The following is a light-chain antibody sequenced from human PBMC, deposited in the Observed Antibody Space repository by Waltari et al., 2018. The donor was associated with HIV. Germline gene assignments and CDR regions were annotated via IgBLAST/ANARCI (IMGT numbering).Light chain of an antibody. Sequence: EIVLTQSPGSLSVSPGERATLSCRASQSVGNSLAWYQHKPGQAPRRLIYGASTRAAGIPPRLSGSGSGTQFTLTISRLQSEDFAVYYCQHYDNWPPWTFGQGTKVEIK. J-gene: IGKJ1*01. V-gene: IGKV3-15*01. CDR2: GAS. CDR3: QHYDNWPPWT. CDR1: QSVGNS.